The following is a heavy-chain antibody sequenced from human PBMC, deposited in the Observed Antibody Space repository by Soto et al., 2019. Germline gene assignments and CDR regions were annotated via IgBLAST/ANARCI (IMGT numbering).Heavy chain of an antibody. CDR2: INHSGST. V-gene: IGHV4-34*01. CDR1: GGSFSGYY. D-gene: IGHD6-6*01. CDR3: ARDSSSFRSGGGDYYYMDV. Sequence: PSETLSLTCAVYGGSFSGYYWSGIRQPPGKGLEWIGEINHSGSTNYNPSLKSRVTISVDTSKNQFSLKLSSVTAADTAVYYCARDSSSFRSGGGDYYYMDVWGKGTTVT. J-gene: IGHJ6*03.